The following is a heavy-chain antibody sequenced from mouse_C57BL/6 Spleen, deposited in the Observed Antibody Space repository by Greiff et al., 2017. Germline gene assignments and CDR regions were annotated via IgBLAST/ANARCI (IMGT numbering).Heavy chain of an antibody. CDR3: ARGGYIVGGAY. Sequence: VQLQQSGAELVKPGASVKISCKASGYTFTDYYINWVKQRPGQGLEGIGKIGPGSGSTYYNEKFKGKDTLTADKSSSTAYMQLNSLTSEDSAVYFCARGGYIVGGAYWGQGTLVTVSA. CDR2: IGPGSGST. V-gene: IGHV1-77*01. CDR1: GYTFTDYY. J-gene: IGHJ3*01. D-gene: IGHD1-3*01.